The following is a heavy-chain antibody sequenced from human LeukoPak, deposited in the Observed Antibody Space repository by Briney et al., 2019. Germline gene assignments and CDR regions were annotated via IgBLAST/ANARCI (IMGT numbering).Heavy chain of an antibody. CDR2: IYYSGST. V-gene: IGHV4-59*01. J-gene: IGHJ5*02. Sequence: PSETLSLTCTVSGGSISSYYWRWIRQPPGKGLEWIGYIYYSGSTNYNPSLKSRVTISVDTSKNQFSLKLSSVTAADTAVYYCAGDTSPRIFRYDPWGQGTLVTVSS. CDR1: GGSISSYY. CDR3: AGDTSPRIFRYDP. D-gene: IGHD2/OR15-2a*01.